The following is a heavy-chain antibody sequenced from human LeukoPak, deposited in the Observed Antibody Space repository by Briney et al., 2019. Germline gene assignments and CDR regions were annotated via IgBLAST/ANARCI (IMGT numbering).Heavy chain of an antibody. CDR3: AKVGDFLYYYYYGMDV. D-gene: IGHD3-10*01. J-gene: IGHJ6*02. Sequence: GGSLRLSCAASGFTFSSYAMSWVRQAPGKGLEWVSAISGSGGSTYYADSVKGRFTISRDNSKNTLYLQMNSLRAEDTAVYYCAKVGDFLYYYYYGMDVWGQGTTVTVSS. V-gene: IGHV3-23*01. CDR1: GFTFSSYA. CDR2: ISGSGGST.